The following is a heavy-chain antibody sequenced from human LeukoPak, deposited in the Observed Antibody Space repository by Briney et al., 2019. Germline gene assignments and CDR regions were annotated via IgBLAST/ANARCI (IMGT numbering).Heavy chain of an antibody. V-gene: IGHV3-11*04. CDR3: ARGDQRLAAPYY. CDR2: ISSSGSTI. CDR1: GFTFSDYY. J-gene: IGHJ4*02. D-gene: IGHD6-6*01. Sequence: GALXLSCAASGFTFSDYYKSWIRQAPGKGLEGVSYISSSGSTISYADSVKGRFTISRDNAKNSLYLQMNSLRAEDTAIYYCARGDQRLAAPYYWGQGTLVTVSS.